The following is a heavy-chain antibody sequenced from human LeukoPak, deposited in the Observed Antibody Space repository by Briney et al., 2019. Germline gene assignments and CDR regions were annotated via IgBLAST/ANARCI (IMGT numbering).Heavy chain of an antibody. CDR1: GYTFTYYY. V-gene: IGHV1-2*02. J-gene: IGHJ4*02. CDR2: INPNSGDT. CDR3: ARLGSDCGGGNCY. D-gene: IGHD2-15*01. Sequence: ASVKASCKASGYTFTYYYMHWVRQAPGQGLEWMGWINPNSGDTNYAQNLQGRVTMTTDTSTSTAYMELRSLTSDDTAVYYCARLGSDCGGGNCYWGQGTLVTVSS.